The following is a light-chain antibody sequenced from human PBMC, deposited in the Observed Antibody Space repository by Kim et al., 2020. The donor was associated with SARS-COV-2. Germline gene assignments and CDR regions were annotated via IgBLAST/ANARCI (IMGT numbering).Light chain of an antibody. Sequence: EIVLTHSPATLSLSPGERATLSCWASQSVSNYLAWYQQKPGQAPRLLIYDASNRATGIPARFSGSGSGTDFTLTISSLEPEDFAVYYCQQRSNWPLTFGGGTKVEIK. CDR1: QSVSNY. J-gene: IGKJ4*01. CDR3: QQRSNWPLT. V-gene: IGKV3-11*01. CDR2: DAS.